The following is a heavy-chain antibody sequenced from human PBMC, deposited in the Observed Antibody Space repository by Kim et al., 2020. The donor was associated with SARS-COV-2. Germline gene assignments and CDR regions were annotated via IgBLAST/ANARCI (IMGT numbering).Heavy chain of an antibody. CDR2: IKSKSDGGTA. CDR3: TTAYSGSYLSHYYYAMDV. Sequence: GGSLRLSCAASGFTFSNAWMSWVRQAPGKGLEWVGHIKSKSDGGTADYAAPVKGRFTISRDDSKNTLYLQVNSLETEDTVVYYCTTAYSGSYLSHYYYAMDVWGQGTTVTVSS. CDR1: GFTFSNAW. V-gene: IGHV3-15*01. D-gene: IGHD1-26*01. J-gene: IGHJ6*02.